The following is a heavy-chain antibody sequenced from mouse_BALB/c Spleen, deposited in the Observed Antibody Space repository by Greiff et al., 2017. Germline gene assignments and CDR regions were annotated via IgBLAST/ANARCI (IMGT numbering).Heavy chain of an antibody. D-gene: IGHD2-1*01. Sequence: EVQLVESGAELVKPGASVKLSCTASGFNIKDTYMHWVKQRPEQGLEWIGRIDPANGNTKYDPKFQGKATITADTSSNTAYLQLSSLTSEDTAVYYCASLHGNYEGYFDYWGQGTTLTVSS. CDR2: IDPANGNT. J-gene: IGHJ2*01. V-gene: IGHV14-3*02. CDR1: GFNIKDTY. CDR3: ASLHGNYEGYFDY.